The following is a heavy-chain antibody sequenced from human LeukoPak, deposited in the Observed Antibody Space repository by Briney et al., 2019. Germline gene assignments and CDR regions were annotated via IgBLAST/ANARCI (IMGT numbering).Heavy chain of an antibody. CDR2: MHYSGNFYSGSA. J-gene: IGHJ4*02. CDR3: ARDMGYDILTGCFDY. V-gene: IGHV4-39*07. Sequence: SETLSLTCTVSGGSISGSRYYWAWIRQPPGKGLEWIGSMHYSGNFYSGSAYYNPSLRSRVTISVDTSQNQFSLKVNSVTAADTAVYYCARDMGYDILTGCFDYWGQGTLVTVSS. D-gene: IGHD3-9*01. CDR1: GGSISGSRYY.